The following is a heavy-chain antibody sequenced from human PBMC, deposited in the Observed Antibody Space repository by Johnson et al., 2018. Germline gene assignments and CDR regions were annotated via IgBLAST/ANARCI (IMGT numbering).Heavy chain of an antibody. CDR1: GFTFRDYA. Sequence: VQLVESGGGLVKPGRSLRLSCTTSGFTFRDYAMSWFRQAPGKGLEWVGYIRSKTFGGTTEYAASMKGRFTISRDDSGSIAYLQMNSLKTEDTAVYSCVRGYDFWSGYYMDVWGKGTTVTVSS. CDR3: VRGYDFWSGYYMDV. V-gene: IGHV3-49*05. J-gene: IGHJ6*03. D-gene: IGHD3-3*01. CDR2: IRSKTFGGTT.